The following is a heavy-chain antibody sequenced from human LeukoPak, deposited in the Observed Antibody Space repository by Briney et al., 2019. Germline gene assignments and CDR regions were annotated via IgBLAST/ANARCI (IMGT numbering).Heavy chain of an antibody. V-gene: IGHV1-69*05. CDR2: SIPIFGTA. D-gene: IGHD1-1*01. Sequence: GASVKVSCKPYGYTFNTYGISWVRQAPGQGLEWMGGSIPIFGTANYAQKFQGRVTITTDESTSTAYMELSSLRSEDTAVYYCARTGSADPDAFDIWGQGTMVTVSS. CDR3: ARTGSADPDAFDI. CDR1: GYTFNTYG. J-gene: IGHJ3*02.